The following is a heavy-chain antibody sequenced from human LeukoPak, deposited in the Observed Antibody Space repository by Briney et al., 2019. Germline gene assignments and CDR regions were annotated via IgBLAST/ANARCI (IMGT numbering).Heavy chain of an antibody. D-gene: IGHD3-16*02. CDR2: INHSGST. CDR3: ARGRSDYVWGSYRRFDY. Sequence: SETLSLTCTVSGGSISSYYWSWIRQPPGKGLEWIGEINHSGSTNYNPSLKSRVTISVDTSKNQFSLKLSSVTAADTAVYYCARGRSDYVWGSYRRFDYWGQGTLVTVSS. V-gene: IGHV4-34*01. CDR1: GGSISSYY. J-gene: IGHJ4*02.